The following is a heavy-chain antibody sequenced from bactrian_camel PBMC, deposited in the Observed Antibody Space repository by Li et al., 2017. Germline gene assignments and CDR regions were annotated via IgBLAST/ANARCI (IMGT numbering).Heavy chain of an antibody. CDR3: VRVEGDILFGYGGFGY. V-gene: IGHV3S40*01. D-gene: IGHD5*01. CDR1: GYTYSGHC. Sequence: VQLVESGGGSVQAGGSLRLSCAFSGYTYSGHCMGWFRQAPGKEREGIASTYVITGSKYYASSVQGRFSISQDSAKNMVYLQMNSLKPDDTAVYYCVRVEGDILFGYGGFGYWGQGTQVTVS. J-gene: IGHJ6*01. CDR2: TYVITGSK.